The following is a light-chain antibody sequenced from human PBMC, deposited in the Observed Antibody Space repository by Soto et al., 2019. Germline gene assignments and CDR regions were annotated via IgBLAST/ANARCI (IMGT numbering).Light chain of an antibody. V-gene: IGKV3-20*01. J-gene: IGKJ4*01. Sequence: EIVLTQSPGTLSLSPGERATLSCRASQSISSSYLAWYQQKPGQAPRLLIYGISSRATGIPDRFSGSGSGTDFTLTISRLAPEDFAVYYCQQYGSSLLTFGGGTKVEI. CDR2: GIS. CDR1: QSISSSY. CDR3: QQYGSSLLT.